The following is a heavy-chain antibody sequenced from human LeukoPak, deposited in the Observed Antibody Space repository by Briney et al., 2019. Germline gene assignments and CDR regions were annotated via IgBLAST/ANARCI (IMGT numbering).Heavy chain of an antibody. CDR3: AREWEPRPLSAFAI. CDR2: IIPILGIA. J-gene: IGHJ3*02. Sequence: SVEVSCKASGGTFSSYAISWVRQAPGQGLEWMGRIIPILGIANYAQKFQGRVTITADKSTSTAYMELSSLRSEDTAVYYCAREWEPRPLSAFAIRGQGTMVTVSS. D-gene: IGHD1-26*01. CDR1: GGTFSSYA. V-gene: IGHV1-69*04.